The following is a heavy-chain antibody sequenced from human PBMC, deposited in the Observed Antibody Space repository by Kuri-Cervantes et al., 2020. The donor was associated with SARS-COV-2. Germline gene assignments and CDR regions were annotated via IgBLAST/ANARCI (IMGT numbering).Heavy chain of an antibody. CDR2: IYYSGST. J-gene: IGHJ3*02. Sequence: SETLSLTCTVSGGSISSYYWSWIRQPPGKGLEWIGYIYYSGSTYYNPSLKSRVTISVDRSKNQFSLKPSSVTAADTAVYYCARRVVTAKGTAFDIWGQGTMVTVSS. CDR1: GGSISSYY. D-gene: IGHD2-21*02. V-gene: IGHV4-59*12. CDR3: ARRVVTAKGTAFDI.